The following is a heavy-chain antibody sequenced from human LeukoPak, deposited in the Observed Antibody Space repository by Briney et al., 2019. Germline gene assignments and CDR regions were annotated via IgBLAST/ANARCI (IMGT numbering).Heavy chain of an antibody. V-gene: IGHV4-59*01. CDR3: ARVLTKTYYYDSSGQFDY. Sequence: SGTLSLTCTVSGGSISSYYWSWIRQPPGKGLEWIGYIYYSGSTNYNPSLKSRVTISVDTSKNQLSLKLSSVTAADTAVYYCARVLTKTYYYDSSGQFDYWGQGTLVTVSS. CDR2: IYYSGST. J-gene: IGHJ4*02. CDR1: GGSISSYY. D-gene: IGHD3-22*01.